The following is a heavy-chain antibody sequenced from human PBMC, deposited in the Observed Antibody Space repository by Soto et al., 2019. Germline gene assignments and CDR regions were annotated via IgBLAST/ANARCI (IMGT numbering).Heavy chain of an antibody. J-gene: IGHJ5*02. CDR2: IKQEGSEK. V-gene: IGHV3-7*01. Sequence: PGGSLRLSCAASGFTFSSNWMSWVRQAPGKGLEWVANIKQEGSEKYYVDSVKGRFTISRDNAKNSLYLQMNSLRAEDTAVYYCARRIAARPNWFDPWGQGTLVTVSS. D-gene: IGHD6-6*01. CDR3: ARRIAARPNWFDP. CDR1: GFTFSSNW.